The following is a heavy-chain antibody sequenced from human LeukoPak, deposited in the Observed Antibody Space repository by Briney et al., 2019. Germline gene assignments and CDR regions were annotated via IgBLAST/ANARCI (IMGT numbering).Heavy chain of an antibody. D-gene: IGHD4/OR15-4a*01. CDR2: IKQDGSEK. CDR1: GFAFSSYW. J-gene: IGHJ4*02. CDR3: ARDGRLGRGLYYFDY. Sequence: PGGSLRLSCAASGFAFSSYWMSWVRQAPGKGLEWVANIKQDGSEKYYVDSVKGRFTISRDNAKNSLYLQMNSLRAEDTAVYYCARDGRLGRGLYYFDYWGQGTLVTVSS. V-gene: IGHV3-7*01.